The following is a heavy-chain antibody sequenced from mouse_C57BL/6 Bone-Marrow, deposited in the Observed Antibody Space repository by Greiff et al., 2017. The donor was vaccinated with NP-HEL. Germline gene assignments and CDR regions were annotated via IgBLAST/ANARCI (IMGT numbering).Heavy chain of an antibody. D-gene: IGHD1-1*01. CDR2: IDPNSGGT. CDR1: GYTFTSYW. Sequence: QVQLQQPGAELVKPGASVKLSCKASGYTFTSYWMHWVKQRPGRGLEWIGRIDPNSGGTKYNEKLKSKATLTVDKPSSTAYMQLSSLTSEDSAVYYCARGSYGSSYPYWYFDVWGTGTTVTVSS. J-gene: IGHJ1*03. CDR3: ARGSYGSSYPYWYFDV. V-gene: IGHV1-72*01.